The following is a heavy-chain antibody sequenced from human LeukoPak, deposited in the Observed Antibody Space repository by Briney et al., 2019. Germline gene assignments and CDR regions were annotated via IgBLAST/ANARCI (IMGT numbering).Heavy chain of an antibody. CDR3: ARLEGDEPFDY. J-gene: IGHJ4*02. CDR2: IWYDGSNK. V-gene: IGHV3-33*01. CDR1: GFTFSSYG. Sequence: GRSLRLSCAASGFTFSSYGMHWVRQAPGKGLEWVAVIWYDGSNKYYADSVKGRFTISRDNSKNTLYLQMNGLRAEDTAVYYCARLEGDEPFDYWGQGTLVTVSS. D-gene: IGHD5-24*01.